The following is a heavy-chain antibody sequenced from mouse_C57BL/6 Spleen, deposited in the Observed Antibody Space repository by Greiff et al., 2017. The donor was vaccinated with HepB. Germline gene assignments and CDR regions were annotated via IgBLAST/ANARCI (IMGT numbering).Heavy chain of an antibody. CDR2: IYPGSGST. CDR3: AREGGYDYDVGFDY. D-gene: IGHD2-4*01. J-gene: IGHJ2*01. V-gene: IGHV1-55*01. CDR1: GYTFTSYW. Sequence: QVQLQQPGAELVKPGASVKMSCKASGYTFTSYWITWVKQRPGQGLEWIGDIYPGSGSTNYNEKFKSKATLTVDTSSSTAYMQLSSLTSEDSAVYYCAREGGYDYDVGFDYWGQGTTLTVSS.